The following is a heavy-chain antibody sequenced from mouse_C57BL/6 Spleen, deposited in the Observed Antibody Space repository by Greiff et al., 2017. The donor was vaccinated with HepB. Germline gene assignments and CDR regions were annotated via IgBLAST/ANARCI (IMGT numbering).Heavy chain of an antibody. CDR1: GYTFTSYW. J-gene: IGHJ1*03. Sequence: QVQLQQPGAELVKPGASVKMSCKASGYTFTSYWITWVKQRPGQGLEWIGDIYPGSGSTNYNEKFKSKATLTVDTSSSTAYMQLSSLTSEDSAVYYCARNREENWGGGGWYFDVWGTGTTVTVSS. V-gene: IGHV1-55*01. D-gene: IGHD4-1*01. CDR3: ARNREENWGGGGWYFDV. CDR2: IYPGSGST.